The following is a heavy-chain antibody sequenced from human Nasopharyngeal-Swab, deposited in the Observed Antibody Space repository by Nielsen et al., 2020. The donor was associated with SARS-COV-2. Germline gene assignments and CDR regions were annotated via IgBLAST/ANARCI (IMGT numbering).Heavy chain of an antibody. CDR3: ARSPGSEFWRGYPPPGWFDP. J-gene: IGHJ5*02. CDR1: GGSISSFY. D-gene: IGHD3-3*01. CDR2: IYYSGST. Sequence: SETLSLTCTVSGGSISSFYWSWIRQPPGKGLEWIGTIYYSGSTNYNPSLKSRVTISVDTSKNQFSLKLSSVTAADTAVYYCARSPGSEFWRGYPPPGWFDPWGQGTLVTVSS. V-gene: IGHV4-59*01.